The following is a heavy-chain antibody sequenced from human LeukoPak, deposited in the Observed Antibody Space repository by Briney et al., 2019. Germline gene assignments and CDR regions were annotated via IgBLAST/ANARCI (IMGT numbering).Heavy chain of an antibody. J-gene: IGHJ6*02. D-gene: IGHD3-3*01. CDR1: GGSISSYY. CDR3: ARHVGGYYTSEDYYYGMDV. Sequence: PSETLSLTCTVSGGSISSYYWSWIRQPPGKGLEWIGYIYYSGGTNYNPSLKSRVTISVDTSKNQFSLKLSSVTAADTAVYYCARHVGGYYTSEDYYYGMDVWGQGTTVTVSS. V-gene: IGHV4-59*08. CDR2: IYYSGGT.